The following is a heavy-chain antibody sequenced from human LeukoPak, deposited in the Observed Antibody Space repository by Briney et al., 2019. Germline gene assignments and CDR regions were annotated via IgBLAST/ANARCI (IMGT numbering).Heavy chain of an antibody. CDR2: IYYSGST. J-gene: IGHJ4*02. Sequence: PSETLSLTCTVSGGSISSGDYYWSWIRQPPGKGLGWIGYIYYSGSTYYNPSLKSRVTISVDTSKDQFSLKLSSATAADTAVYYCARGLYGDYEFDYWGQGTLVTVSS. CDR1: GGSISSGDYY. V-gene: IGHV4-30-4*01. D-gene: IGHD4-17*01. CDR3: ARGLYGDYEFDY.